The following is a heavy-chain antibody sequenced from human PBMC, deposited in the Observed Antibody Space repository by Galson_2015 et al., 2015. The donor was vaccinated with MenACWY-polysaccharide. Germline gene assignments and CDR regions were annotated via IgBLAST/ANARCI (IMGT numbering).Heavy chain of an antibody. D-gene: IGHD3-22*01. J-gene: IGHJ5*02. CDR1: GGSISSSSYY. V-gene: IGHV4-39*01. Sequence: ETLSLTCTVSGGSISSSSYYWGWIRQPPGKGLEWIGSIYYSGSTYYNPSLKSRVTISVDTSKNQFSLKLSSVTAADTAVYYCARQHPPAHYDSSGYYLNWFDPWGQGTLVTVSS. CDR3: ARQHPPAHYDSSGYYLNWFDP. CDR2: IYYSGST.